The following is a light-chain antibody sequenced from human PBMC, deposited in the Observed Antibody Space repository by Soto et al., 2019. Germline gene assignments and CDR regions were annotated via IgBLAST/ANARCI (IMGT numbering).Light chain of an antibody. V-gene: IGLV2-14*01. Sequence: QSALTQPASVSGSPGQSITISCTGTSSDVGGYDYVSWYQLHPGKAPKLMVFEVSNRPSGVSYRFSGPKSGNTASLTISGLQAEDEADYFCSSYSISTAYLFGTGTKSPS. J-gene: IGLJ1*01. CDR1: SSDVGGYDY. CDR2: EVS. CDR3: SSYSISTAYL.